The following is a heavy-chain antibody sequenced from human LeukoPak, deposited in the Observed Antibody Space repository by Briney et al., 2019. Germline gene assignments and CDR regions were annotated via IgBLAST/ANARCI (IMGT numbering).Heavy chain of an antibody. CDR3: ARDVVVVPAAIPLDY. V-gene: IGHV1-18*01. CDR1: GYTFTSYG. J-gene: IGHJ4*02. D-gene: IGHD2-2*02. Sequence: ASVKVSCKASGYTFTSYGISWVRQAPGQGLEWMGWISAYNGNANYAQKLQGRVTMTTDTSTSTAYMELRSLRSDDTAVYYCARDVVVVPAAIPLDYWGQGTLVTVSS. CDR2: ISAYNGNA.